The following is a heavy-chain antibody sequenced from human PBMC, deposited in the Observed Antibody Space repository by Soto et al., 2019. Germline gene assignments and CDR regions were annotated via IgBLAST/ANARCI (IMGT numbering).Heavy chain of an antibody. CDR2: IYYSGST. CDR1: GGSISSGDYY. Sequence: SETLSLTCTVSGGSISSGDYYWSWIRQPPGKGLEWIGYIYYSGSTYYNPSLKSRVTISVDTPKNQFSLKLSSVTAADTAVYYCASKGLKFGELLSNWGQGTLVTVSS. CDR3: ASKGLKFGELLSN. J-gene: IGHJ4*02. D-gene: IGHD3-10*01. V-gene: IGHV4-30-4*01.